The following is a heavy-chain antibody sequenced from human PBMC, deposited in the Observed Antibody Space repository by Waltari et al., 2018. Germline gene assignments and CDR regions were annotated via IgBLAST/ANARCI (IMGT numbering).Heavy chain of an antibody. CDR1: HFKFSAYD. CDR3: GSLGGDRYGSGSCYRD. CDR2: ISSRGHTR. D-gene: IGHD3-10*01. V-gene: IGHV3-48*03. J-gene: IGHJ4*02. Sequence: EVLLLQSGGGLVHPGGSLKLSCTASHFKFSAYDMSWVRQTSGGGLEWLLFISSRGHTRDYADSGKCRFNISRDNAENSLYLQMNSLRVEDTGVYYCGSLGGDRYGSGSCYRDWGQGTLVTVS.